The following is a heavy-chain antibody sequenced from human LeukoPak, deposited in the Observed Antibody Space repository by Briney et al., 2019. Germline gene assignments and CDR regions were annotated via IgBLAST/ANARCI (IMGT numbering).Heavy chain of an antibody. Sequence: PSETLSLTCTVSGGSISSGGYYWSWIHQHPGKGLEWIGYIYYSGSTYYNPSLKSRVTISVDTSKNQFSLKLSSVTAADTAVYYCARDLPIPYSSSQNAFDIWGQGTMVTVSS. CDR2: IYYSGST. J-gene: IGHJ3*02. D-gene: IGHD6-13*01. CDR1: GGSISSGGYY. V-gene: IGHV4-31*03. CDR3: ARDLPIPYSSSQNAFDI.